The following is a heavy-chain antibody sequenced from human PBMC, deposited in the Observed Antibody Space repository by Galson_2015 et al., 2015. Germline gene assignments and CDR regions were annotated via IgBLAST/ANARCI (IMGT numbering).Heavy chain of an antibody. CDR3: ARLYSGYDDADH. Sequence: SVKVSCKASGFNFLMFHIYWVRQAPGQGLEWMGWIHGGDGNTKYSQNFQGRLTITRDTSASTSYMELSSLRSEDTALYYCARLYSGYDDADHWGQGSLVTVSS. J-gene: IGHJ4*02. CDR1: GFNFLMFH. CDR2: IHGGDGNT. D-gene: IGHD5-12*01. V-gene: IGHV1-3*01.